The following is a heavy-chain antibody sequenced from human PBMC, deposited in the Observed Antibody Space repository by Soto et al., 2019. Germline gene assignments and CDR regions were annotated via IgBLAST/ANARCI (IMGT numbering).Heavy chain of an antibody. Sequence: QVQLQESGPGLVKPSGTLSLTCAVSGDSISSSAWWTWVRQPPGKGLEWIGEIHHSGGPTYNPSLKSRVTISIDKPKNQFSLKLSPVTAADTAVYYCARDYAGITGTTLVWGQGLLVTVSS. CDR3: ARDYAGITGTTLV. CDR2: IHHSGGP. CDR1: GDSISSSAW. V-gene: IGHV4-4*02. J-gene: IGHJ4*02. D-gene: IGHD1-20*01.